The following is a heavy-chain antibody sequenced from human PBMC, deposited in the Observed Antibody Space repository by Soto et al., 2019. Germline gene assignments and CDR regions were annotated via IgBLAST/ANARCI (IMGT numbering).Heavy chain of an antibody. CDR2: VYYSGST. D-gene: IGHD3-9*01. CDR1: GGSISNYY. CDR3: VRDYLLTGFDP. J-gene: IGHJ5*02. V-gene: IGHV4-59*01. Sequence: PAETLSLTCTVSGGSISNYYWTWFRQPPGKGLEWIGYVYYSGSTNYNPSLESRVTISIDASKNQFSLKMKSVTAADTAVYYCVRDYLLTGFDPWGQGALVTVSS.